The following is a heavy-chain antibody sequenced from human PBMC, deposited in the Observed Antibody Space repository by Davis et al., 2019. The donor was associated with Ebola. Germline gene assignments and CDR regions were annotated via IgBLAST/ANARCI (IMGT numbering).Heavy chain of an antibody. V-gene: IGHV1-69*06. CDR3: ARADCSSTSCYALLGNWFDP. Sequence: SVNVSCKASGGTFSSYAISWVRQAPGQGLEWMGGIIPIFGTAEYAQKFQGRVTITADKSTSTAYMELSSLRSEDTAVYYCARADCSSTSCYALLGNWFDPWGQGTLVTVSS. CDR2: IIPIFGTA. J-gene: IGHJ5*02. D-gene: IGHD2-2*01. CDR1: GGTFSSYA.